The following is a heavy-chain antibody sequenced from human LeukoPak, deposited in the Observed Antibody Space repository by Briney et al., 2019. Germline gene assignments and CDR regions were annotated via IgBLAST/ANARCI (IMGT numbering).Heavy chain of an antibody. CDR3: ARATVTRWFDP. J-gene: IGHJ5*02. Sequence: GGSLRLSCAASGFALSSFGMHWVRQAQGKGLEWVAVIWYDGTNKYYADSVKGRFTISRDNSKNTLYLQMNSLRAEDTAVYYCARATVTRWFDPWGQGTLVTVSS. D-gene: IGHD4-17*01. CDR2: IWYDGTNK. V-gene: IGHV3-33*01. CDR1: GFALSSFG.